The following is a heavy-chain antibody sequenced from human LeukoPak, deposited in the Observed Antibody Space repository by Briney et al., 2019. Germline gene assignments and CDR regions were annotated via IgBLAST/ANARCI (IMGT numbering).Heavy chain of an antibody. J-gene: IGHJ6*03. V-gene: IGHV1-18*01. D-gene: IGHD5-24*01. Sequence: GASVKVSCKASGYTFIRNGISWVRQAPGQGLEWMGWISPYNENTKYLQMLQGRVTLTTDTSTSTAYMELRSLRSDDTAVYYCARDAVEMATIGSYYYYYYMDVWGKGTTVTISS. CDR1: GYTFIRNG. CDR2: ISPYNENT. CDR3: ARDAVEMATIGSYYYYYYMDV.